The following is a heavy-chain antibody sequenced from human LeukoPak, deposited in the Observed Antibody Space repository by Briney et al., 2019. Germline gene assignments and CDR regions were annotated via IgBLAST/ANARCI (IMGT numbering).Heavy chain of an antibody. Sequence: PSETLSLTCTVSGGSISSSSYYWGWIRQPPGKGLEWIGSIYYSGSTYYNPSLKSRVTISVDTSKNQFSLKVSSVTAADTAVYYCARLGEYSSSSRGRFDYWGQGTLVTVSS. CDR3: ARLGEYSSSSRGRFDY. D-gene: IGHD6-6*01. V-gene: IGHV4-39*01. CDR2: IYYSGST. CDR1: GGSISSSSYY. J-gene: IGHJ4*02.